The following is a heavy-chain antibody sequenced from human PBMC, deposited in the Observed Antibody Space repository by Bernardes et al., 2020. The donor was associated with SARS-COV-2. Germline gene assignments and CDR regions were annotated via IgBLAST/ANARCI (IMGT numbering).Heavy chain of an antibody. CDR3: ARIQTTVTTFFDY. CDR2: IDWDDDK. D-gene: IGHD4-17*01. V-gene: IGHV2-70*11. Sequence: SGPTLVKLTQTLTLTCTFSGFSLSTPGMCVTWIRQPPGKALEWLARIDWDDDKYYSTSLKTRLTISRDTSKNRVVLTMTNMDPVDTATYYCARIQTTVTTFFDYWGQGTLVTVSS. CDR1: GFSLSTPGMC. J-gene: IGHJ4*02.